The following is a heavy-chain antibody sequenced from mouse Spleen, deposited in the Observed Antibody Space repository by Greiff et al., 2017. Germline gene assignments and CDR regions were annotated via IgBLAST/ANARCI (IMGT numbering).Heavy chain of an antibody. V-gene: IGHV3-6*02. D-gene: IGHD2-14*01. CDR2: ISYDGSN. Sequence: EVQLQQSGPGLVKPSQSLSLTCSVTGYSITSGYYWNWIRQFPGNKLEWMGYISYDGSNNYNPSLKNRISITRDTSKNQFFLKLNSVTTEDTATYYCARDRPRDYRPWFAYWGQGTLVTVSA. CDR1: GYSITSGYY. J-gene: IGHJ3*01. CDR3: ARDRPRDYRPWFAY.